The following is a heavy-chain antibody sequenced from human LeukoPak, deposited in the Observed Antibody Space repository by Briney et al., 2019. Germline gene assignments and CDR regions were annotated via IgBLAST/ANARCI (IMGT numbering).Heavy chain of an antibody. CDR1: GGSISSGGYY. CDR3: ARENIAVAVDC. J-gene: IGHJ4*02. V-gene: IGHV4-31*03. D-gene: IGHD6-19*01. CDR2: IYYSGST. Sequence: SETLSLTCTVSGGSISSGGYYWSWIRQHPGRGLEWIGYIYYSGSTYYNPSLKSRVTISVDTSKNQFSLKLSSVTAADTAVYYCARENIAVAVDCWGQGTLVTVSS.